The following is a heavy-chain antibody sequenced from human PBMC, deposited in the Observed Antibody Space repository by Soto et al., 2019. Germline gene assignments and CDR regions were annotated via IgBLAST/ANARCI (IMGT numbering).Heavy chain of an antibody. V-gene: IGHV3-23*01. CDR3: AKDRLAGNFDY. CDR2: ISGSGGST. CDR1: GFTFSSYA. J-gene: IGHJ4*02. Sequence: GGSLRLSCAASGFTFSSYAMSCVRQAPGKGLEWVSAISGSGGSTYYADSVKGRFTISRDNSKNTLYLQMNGLRVEDTAVYYCAKDRLAGNFDYWGQGTQVTVSS.